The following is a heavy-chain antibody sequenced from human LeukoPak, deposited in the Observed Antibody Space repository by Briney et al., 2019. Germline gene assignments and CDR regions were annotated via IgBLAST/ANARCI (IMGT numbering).Heavy chain of an antibody. D-gene: IGHD5-12*01. V-gene: IGHV3-30-3*01. CDR1: GFIFSSYS. Sequence: HPGGSLRLSCVASGFIFSSYSVHWVRQAPGKGLEWVAVLSSDGSNKFYADSVKGRYSISRDNSKNTLYLQMNSLRTEDTAVYYCARDRAYSGNDATYFDCWGQGTLVTVSS. CDR3: ARDRAYSGNDATYFDC. CDR2: LSSDGSNK. J-gene: IGHJ4*02.